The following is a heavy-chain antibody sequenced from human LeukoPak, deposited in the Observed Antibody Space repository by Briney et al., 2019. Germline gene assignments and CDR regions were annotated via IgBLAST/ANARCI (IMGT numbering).Heavy chain of an antibody. D-gene: IGHD2-2*02. CDR3: ARQSSTSCYRD. V-gene: IGHV4-38-2*01. Sequence: SETLSLTCAVSGYSISSGCYWGWIRQPPGKGLEWIGSIYHSGSTYYNPSLKSRVTISVDTSKNQFSLKLSSVTAADTAVYYCARQSSTSCYRDWGQGTLVTVSS. CDR1: GYSISSGCY. CDR2: IYHSGST. J-gene: IGHJ4*02.